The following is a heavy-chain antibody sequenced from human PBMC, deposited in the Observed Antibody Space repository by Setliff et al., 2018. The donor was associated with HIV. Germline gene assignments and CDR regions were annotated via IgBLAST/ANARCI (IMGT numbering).Heavy chain of an antibody. CDR1: GFTFSNYA. J-gene: IGHJ4*02. D-gene: IGHD6-19*01. V-gene: IGHV3-23*01. CDR3: AKATIGGGWSDYFFDY. CDR2: ISGSAGTT. Sequence: PGGSLRLSCAASGFTFSNYAMSWVRQAPGKGLEWVSGISGSAGTTYYADSVEGRFTISRDNAKNSLYLQMNSLRTEDMALYYCAKATIGGGWSDYFFDYWGPGTLVTVSS.